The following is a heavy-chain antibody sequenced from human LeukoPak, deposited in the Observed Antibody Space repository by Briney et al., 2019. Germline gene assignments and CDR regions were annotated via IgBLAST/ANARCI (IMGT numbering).Heavy chain of an antibody. CDR1: GYTFTSYD. V-gene: IGHV1-8*01. CDR2: MNPNSGNT. J-gene: IGHJ5*02. CDR3: ARYCSGGSCYAWFDP. D-gene: IGHD2-15*01. Sequence: ASVKVSCKASGYTFTSYDINWVRQATGQGLEWMGWMNPNSGNTGYAQKFQGRVTMTRNTSISTAYMELSSLRSEYSAVYYCARYCSGGSCYAWFDPRGQGTLVTVPS.